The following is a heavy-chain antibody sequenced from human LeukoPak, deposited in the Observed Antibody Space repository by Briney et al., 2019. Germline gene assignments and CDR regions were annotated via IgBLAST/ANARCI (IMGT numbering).Heavy chain of an antibody. CDR1: GNTFTNYY. CDR2: INPSGGST. J-gene: IGHJ3*02. Sequence: GASVKVSCKASGNTFTNYYVHWVRQAPGQGLEWMGIINPSGGSTTYAQKFQGRVTMTRDTSASTVYMELSSLRSADTAIYYCARAGSITMIHWAFGIWGQGTVVTVSS. D-gene: IGHD3-22*01. V-gene: IGHV1-46*01. CDR3: ARAGSITMIHWAFGI.